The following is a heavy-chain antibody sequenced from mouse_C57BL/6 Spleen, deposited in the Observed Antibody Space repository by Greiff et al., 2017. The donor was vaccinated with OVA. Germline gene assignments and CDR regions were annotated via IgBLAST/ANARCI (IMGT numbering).Heavy chain of an antibody. D-gene: IGHD1-1*01. Sequence: VKLMESGPGLVAPSQSLSITCTVSGFSLTSYAISWVRQPPGKGLEWLGVIWTGGGTNYNSALKSRLSISKDNSKSQVFLKMNSLQTDDTARYYCARTSGSSPLAMDYWGQGTSVTVSS. J-gene: IGHJ4*01. CDR1: GFSLTSYA. V-gene: IGHV2-9-1*01. CDR2: IWTGGGT. CDR3: ARTSGSSPLAMDY.